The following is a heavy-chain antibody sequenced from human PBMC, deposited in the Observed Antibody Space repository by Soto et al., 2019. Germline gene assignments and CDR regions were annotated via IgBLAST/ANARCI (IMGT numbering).Heavy chain of an antibody. CDR2: ISGSGGST. CDR1: GFTFSSYA. J-gene: IGHJ6*02. Sequence: PGGSLRLSCAASGFTFSSYAMSWVRQAPGKGLEWVSAISGSGGSTYYADSVKGRFTISRDNSKNTLYLQMNSLRAEDTAVYYCAKVAVNINYYYYGMDVWGQGTTVTVSS. V-gene: IGHV3-23*01. CDR3: AKVAVNINYYYYGMDV. D-gene: IGHD1-20*01.